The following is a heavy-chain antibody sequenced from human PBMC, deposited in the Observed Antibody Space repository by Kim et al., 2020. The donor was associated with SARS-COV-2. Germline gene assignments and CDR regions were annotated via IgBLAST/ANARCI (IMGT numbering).Heavy chain of an antibody. V-gene: IGHV4-39*02. Sequence: SETLSLTCTVSGGSISSSSYYWGWIRQPPGKGLEWIGSIYHSGSTYYNPSLKSRVTIPVDTSKNQFSLKLTSVTAADTAVYYCARDPLMTMILVARGSYYGMDVWGQRTTVTVSS. D-gene: IGHD3-22*01. J-gene: IGHJ6*02. CDR2: IYHSGST. CDR3: ARDPLMTMILVARGSYYGMDV. CDR1: GGSISSSSYY.